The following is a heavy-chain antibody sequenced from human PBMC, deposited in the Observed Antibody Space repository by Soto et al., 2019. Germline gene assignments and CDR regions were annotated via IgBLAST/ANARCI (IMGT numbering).Heavy chain of an antibody. CDR2: INSDGSST. CDR1: GFTFSSYW. V-gene: IGHV3-74*01. D-gene: IGHD4-4*01. Sequence: GGSLRLSCAASGFTFSSYWMHWVRQAPGKGLVWVSRINSDGSSTSYADSVKGRFTISRDNAKNTLYLQMNSLRAEDTAVYYCARGIAAHGYSNPGGYWGQGTLVTVSS. CDR3: ARGIAAHGYSNPGGY. J-gene: IGHJ4*02.